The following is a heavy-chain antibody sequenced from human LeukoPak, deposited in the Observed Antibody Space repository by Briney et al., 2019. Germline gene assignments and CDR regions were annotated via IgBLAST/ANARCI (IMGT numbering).Heavy chain of an antibody. Sequence: GASVKVSCKASGYTLTGYYIHWVRQAPGQGLEWMGIINPSGSWTPSRGSTSYAHKFQGRVTMTRDTSTSTVYMELSSLRSEDTAVYYCARDQTAATGIFDYWGQGTLDTVSS. D-gene: IGHD6-13*01. CDR1: GYTLTGYY. CDR3: ARDQTAATGIFDY. CDR2: INPSGSWTPSRGST. V-gene: IGHV1-46*01. J-gene: IGHJ4*02.